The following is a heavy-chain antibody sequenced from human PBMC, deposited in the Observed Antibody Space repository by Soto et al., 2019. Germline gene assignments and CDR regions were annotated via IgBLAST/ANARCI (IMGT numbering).Heavy chain of an antibody. D-gene: IGHD2-15*01. V-gene: IGHV1-2*02. CDR3: ARAIQHSGGWYFDY. J-gene: IGHJ4*02. Sequence: ASVKVSCKASGYTFTGHYIQWVRQAPGQGLEWMGWINPNSGGTNHAQNFQGRVTMTRDTSISTAYMELSRLSSDYTAVYYCARAIQHSGGWYFDYWGQGTMVTV. CDR2: INPNSGGT. CDR1: GYTFTGHY.